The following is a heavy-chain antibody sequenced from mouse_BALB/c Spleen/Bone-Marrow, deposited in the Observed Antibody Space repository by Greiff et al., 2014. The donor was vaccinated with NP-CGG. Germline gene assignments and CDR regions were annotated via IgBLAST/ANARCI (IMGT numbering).Heavy chain of an antibody. CDR3: TPYGNYGSEY. D-gene: IGHD2-10*02. CDR2: IDPENGDT. Sequence: DVKLVESGAELVRSGASVKLSCTGSGFNIKDSYIHWVKQRPGQGLEWIGWIDPENGDTEYAPKFQGKATMTADTSSNTAYLQLSSLTSEDTAVYYCTPYGNYGSEYWGQGTSVTVSS. V-gene: IGHV14-4*02. CDR1: GFNIKDSY. J-gene: IGHJ4*01.